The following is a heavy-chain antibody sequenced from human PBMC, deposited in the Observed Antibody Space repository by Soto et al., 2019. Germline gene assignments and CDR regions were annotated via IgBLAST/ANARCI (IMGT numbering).Heavy chain of an antibody. J-gene: IGHJ5*01. V-gene: IGHV4-30-2*01. CDR1: GGSISSGGYS. D-gene: IGHD5-12*01. Sequence: SETLALTCAVSGGSISSGGYSWSWIRQPPGKGLEWIGYIYHSGSTYYNPSLKSRVTISVDRSKNQFSLKLSSGTAAVTAVYYCARGGGDSCYDLRPNWFDSWGEVTLVTVS. CDR2: IYHSGST. CDR3: ARGGGDSCYDLRPNWFDS.